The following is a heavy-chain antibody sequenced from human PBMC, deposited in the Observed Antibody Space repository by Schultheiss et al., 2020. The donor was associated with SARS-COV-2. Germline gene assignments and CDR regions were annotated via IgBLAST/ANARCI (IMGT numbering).Heavy chain of an antibody. CDR1: GGSISSYY. J-gene: IGHJ4*02. CDR3: ARVYDSSGYHHFDY. CDR2: IYYSGST. D-gene: IGHD3-22*01. Sequence: SETLSLTCTVSGGSISSYYWSWIRQHPGKGLEWIGYIYYSGSTYYNPSLKSRVTISVDTSKNQFSLKLSSVTAADTAVYYCARVYDSSGYHHFDYWGQGTLVTVSS. V-gene: IGHV4-59*06.